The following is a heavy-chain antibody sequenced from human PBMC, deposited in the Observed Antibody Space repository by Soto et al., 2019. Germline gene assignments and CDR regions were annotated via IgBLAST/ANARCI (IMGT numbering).Heavy chain of an antibody. D-gene: IGHD5-12*01. Sequence: EVQLVETGGVLIQPGGSLRLSCAASGFTVSGNYMSWGRQAPGKGLEWVSVIYNGGGTYYADSVKGRFTISRDNSKNTLYLQMNSLRAEDTAVYYCAITRGSYYDYCGQGTLVTVSS. CDR1: GFTVSGNY. CDR2: IYNGGGT. CDR3: AITRGSYYDY. J-gene: IGHJ4*02. V-gene: IGHV3-53*02.